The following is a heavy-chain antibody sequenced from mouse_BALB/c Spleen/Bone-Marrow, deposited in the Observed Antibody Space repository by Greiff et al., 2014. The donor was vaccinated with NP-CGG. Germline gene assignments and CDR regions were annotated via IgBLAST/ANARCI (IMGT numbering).Heavy chain of an antibody. D-gene: IGHD2-2*01. V-gene: IGHV1-74*01. CDR1: DYSFTSYW. CDR2: IHPSDSET. Sequence: QVQLKQSGAELVRPGASVKLSCRASDYSFTSYWVNWVKQRPGQGLEWIGMIHPSDSETRLNQKFKDKATLTVDKSSGTAYMQLSSPTSEDSAVYYCARGGYDGWYSDVWGAGTTVTVSS. CDR3: ARGGYDGWYSDV. J-gene: IGHJ1*01.